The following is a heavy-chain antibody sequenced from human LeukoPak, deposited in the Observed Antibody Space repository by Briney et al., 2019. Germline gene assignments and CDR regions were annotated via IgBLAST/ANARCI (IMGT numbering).Heavy chain of an antibody. J-gene: IGHJ4*02. CDR3: ARDIGPGYSSGFN. CDR2: IYSGGST. D-gene: IGHD2-8*02. Sequence: GGSLRLSCAASGFIVSSNYMSWVRQAPGKGLEWVSVIYSGGSTYYADSVKGRFTISRDNSKNTLYLQMNSLRAEYTAVYYCARDIGPGYSSGFNWGQGTLVTVSS. V-gene: IGHV3-53*01. CDR1: GFIVSSNY.